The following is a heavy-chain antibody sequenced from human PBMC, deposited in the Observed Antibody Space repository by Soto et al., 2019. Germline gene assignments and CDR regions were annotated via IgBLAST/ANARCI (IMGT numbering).Heavy chain of an antibody. V-gene: IGHV4-34*01. D-gene: IGHD3-3*01. Sequence: SETLSLTCAVYGGSFSGYYWSWIRQPPGKGLEWIGEINHSGSTNYNPSLKSRVTISVDTSKNQFSLKLSSVTAADTAVYYCARVTGYYDFWSGYYSHYYYYGMDVWGQGPTVTVSS. CDR2: INHSGST. J-gene: IGHJ6*02. CDR1: GGSFSGYY. CDR3: ARVTGYYDFWSGYYSHYYYYGMDV.